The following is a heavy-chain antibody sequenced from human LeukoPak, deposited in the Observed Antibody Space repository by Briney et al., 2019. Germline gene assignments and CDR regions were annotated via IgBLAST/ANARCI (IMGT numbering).Heavy chain of an antibody. J-gene: IGHJ4*02. CDR2: ISYDGGNI. CDR3: ARRGYSDSSGYDY. CDR1: GFIFSSYG. Sequence: PGRSLRLSCAASGFIFSSYGMHWVRQAPGKGLEWVAVISYDGGNISYTDSVKGRFTNSRDNAKNSLYLQINSLRAEDTAIYYCARRGYSDSSGYDYWGQGTLVTVSS. V-gene: IGHV3-30*03. D-gene: IGHD3-22*01.